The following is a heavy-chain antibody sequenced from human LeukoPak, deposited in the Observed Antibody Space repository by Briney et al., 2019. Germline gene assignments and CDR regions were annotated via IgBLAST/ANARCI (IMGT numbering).Heavy chain of an antibody. J-gene: IGHJ4*02. D-gene: IGHD1-14*01. CDR2: ISNSDDST. CDR3: AKATGYLL. Sequence: GGSLRLSCAASGFTLSSYAMSWVRQAPGKGLEWVSTISNSDDSTYYADSVEGRFTISRDNSENTLFPRMNSLRAEDTAVYYCAKATGYLLWGQGTLVIVSS. V-gene: IGHV3-23*01. CDR1: GFTLSSYA.